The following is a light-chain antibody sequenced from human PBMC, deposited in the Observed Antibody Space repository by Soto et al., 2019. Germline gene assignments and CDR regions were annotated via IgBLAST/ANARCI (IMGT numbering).Light chain of an antibody. CDR3: QQYGSSRWT. CDR2: GAS. CDR1: QSVSSGY. J-gene: IGKJ1*01. Sequence: EIVLTQSPGTLSLSPGGRATLSCRASQSVSSGYLAWYQQKPGQAPRLVIYGASSRATGIPDRFSGSGSGTDFTLTISRLEPEDFAVYYCQQYGSSRWTFGQGTKVDIK. V-gene: IGKV3-20*01.